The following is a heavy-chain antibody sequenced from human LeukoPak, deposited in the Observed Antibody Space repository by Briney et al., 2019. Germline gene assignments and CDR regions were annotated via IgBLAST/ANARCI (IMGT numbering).Heavy chain of an antibody. V-gene: IGHV3-23*01. CDR2: ISGSGGNT. D-gene: IGHD6-13*01. Sequence: TGGSLRLSCAASGFSFSSYAMTWVRQAPGQGLQWISAISGSGGNTYYADSVKGRFTISRDNSKSTLYLQMNSLKAEDTAVYYCAKGYTSSSNQVSIMDYWGQGTLVTVSS. CDR1: GFSFSSYA. CDR3: AKGYTSSSNQVSIMDY. J-gene: IGHJ4*02.